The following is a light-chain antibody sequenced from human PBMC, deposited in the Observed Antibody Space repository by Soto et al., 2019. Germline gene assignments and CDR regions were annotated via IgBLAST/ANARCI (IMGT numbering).Light chain of an antibody. CDR1: SSDVGGYNY. Sequence: QSVLTQPASVSGSPGQSITISCTGTSSDVGGYNYVSWYQQHPDKAPKLLIYDVSNRPSGASNLFSGSKSGNTASLTISGLQAEDEADYYCSSYTGSTTLHYVFGTGTKVTVL. CDR3: SSYTGSTTLHYV. J-gene: IGLJ1*01. V-gene: IGLV2-14*01. CDR2: DVS.